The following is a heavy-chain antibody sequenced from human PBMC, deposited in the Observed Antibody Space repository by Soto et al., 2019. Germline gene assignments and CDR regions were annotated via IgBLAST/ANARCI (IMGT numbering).Heavy chain of an antibody. CDR2: ISSSSSTI. V-gene: IGHV3-48*01. CDR1: GFTFSSYS. J-gene: IGHJ3*02. CDR3: ARDPGSHAFDI. Sequence: GGSLRLSCAASGFTFSSYSMNWVRQAPGKGLEWVSYISSSSSTIYYADSVKGRFTISRDNAKNSLYLQMNSLRAEDTAVYYCARDPGSHAFDIWGQGTMDTVSS. D-gene: IGHD7-27*01.